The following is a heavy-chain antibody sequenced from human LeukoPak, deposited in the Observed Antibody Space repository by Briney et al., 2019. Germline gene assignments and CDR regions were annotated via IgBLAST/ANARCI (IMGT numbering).Heavy chain of an antibody. CDR1: GFTFSNYN. J-gene: IGHJ4*02. D-gene: IGHD4-11*01. Sequence: GGSLRLSCAASGFTFSNYNFYWVRQAPGKGLEWVAVTVGGGDGTYYADSVKGRFTISRDNSNNTLYLQMNSLRAEDTAVYYCAKLTTSWGQGTLVTVSS. CDR3: AKLTTS. V-gene: IGHV3-23*01. CDR2: TVGGGDGT.